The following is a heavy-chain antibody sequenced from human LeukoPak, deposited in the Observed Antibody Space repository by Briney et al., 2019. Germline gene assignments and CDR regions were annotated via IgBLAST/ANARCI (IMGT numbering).Heavy chain of an antibody. CDR1: GYTFTSYY. CDR3: ARVLIMRAAAGTPLGY. Sequence: ASVKVSCKASGYTFTSYYMHWVRQAPGQGLEWMGIINPSGGSTSYAQKFQGRVTMTRDTSTSTVYMELSSLRSEDTAVYYCARVLIMRAAAGTPLGYWGQGTLVTVPS. V-gene: IGHV1-46*01. J-gene: IGHJ4*02. D-gene: IGHD6-13*01. CDR2: INPSGGST.